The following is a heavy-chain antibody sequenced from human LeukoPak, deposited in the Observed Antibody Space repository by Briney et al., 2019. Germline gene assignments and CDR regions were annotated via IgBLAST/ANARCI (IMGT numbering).Heavy chain of an antibody. J-gene: IGHJ4*02. CDR3: ARENAEWLIDY. CDR2: IYYSGST. Sequence: SETLSLTCSVSGGSISSGVYYWGWIRQPPGKGLEWIGYIYYSGSTYYNPSLKSRVTISVDTSKNQFSLKLSSVTAADTAVYYCARENAEWLIDYWGQGALVTVSS. CDR1: GGSISSGVYY. V-gene: IGHV4-30-4*08. D-gene: IGHD3-3*01.